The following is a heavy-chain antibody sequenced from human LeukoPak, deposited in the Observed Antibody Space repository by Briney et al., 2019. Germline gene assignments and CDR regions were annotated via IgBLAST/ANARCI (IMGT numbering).Heavy chain of an antibody. CDR3: ASSMGAYSAFDI. CDR1: GGSITSSPYW. Sequence: PSETLSLICEVSGGSITSSPYWWSWIRQPPEKGLEWVGTIYYSGNTFYHPSLASRVTISADTSKNQVSLRLTSVTAADTAVYYCASSMGAYSAFDIWGQGTMVTVSS. V-gene: IGHV4-39*01. CDR2: IYYSGNT. J-gene: IGHJ3*02. D-gene: IGHD1-26*01.